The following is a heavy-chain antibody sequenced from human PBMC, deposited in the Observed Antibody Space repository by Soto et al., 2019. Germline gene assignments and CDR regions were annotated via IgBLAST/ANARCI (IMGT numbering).Heavy chain of an antibody. CDR1: GFTFSDYY. CDR2: ISSSSSYT. D-gene: IGHD6-13*01. Sequence: LRLSCAASGFTFSDYYMSWIRQAPGKGLEWVSYISSSSSYTNYADSVKGRFTISRDNAKNSLYLQMNSLRAEDTAVYYCARGPHSSSWSRLLPHWGQGTLVIV. J-gene: IGHJ1*01. CDR3: ARGPHSSSWSRLLPH. V-gene: IGHV3-11*05.